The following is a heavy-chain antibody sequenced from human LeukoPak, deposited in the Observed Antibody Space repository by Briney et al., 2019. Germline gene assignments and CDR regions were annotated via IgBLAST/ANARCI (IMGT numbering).Heavy chain of an antibody. CDR3: ARGSYGSGSYYIHYYYGMDV. CDR2: IIPIFGTA. CDR1: GGTFSSYA. Sequence: SVKVSCKASGGTFSSYAISWVRQAPGQGLEWMGGIIPIFGTANYAQKFQGRVTITADESTSTAYMELSSLRSEDTAVYYCARGSYGSGSYYIHYYYGMDVWGKETTVTVSS. V-gene: IGHV1-69*13. D-gene: IGHD3-10*01. J-gene: IGHJ6*04.